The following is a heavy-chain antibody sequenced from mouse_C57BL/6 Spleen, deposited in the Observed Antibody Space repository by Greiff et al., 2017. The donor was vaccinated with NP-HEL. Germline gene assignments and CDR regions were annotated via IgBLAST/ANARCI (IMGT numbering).Heavy chain of an antibody. CDR3: TRGYGNSEGYYCDY. V-gene: IGHV1-15*01. CDR2: IDPETGGT. D-gene: IGHD1-1*01. CDR1: GYTFTDYE. Sequence: QVQLQQSGAELVRPGASVTLSCKASGYTFTDYEMHWVKQTPVHGLEWIGAIDPETGGTAYNQKFKGKAILTADKSSSTAYMELRSLTSEDSAVYYCTRGYGNSEGYYCDYWGQGTTLTVSS. J-gene: IGHJ2*01.